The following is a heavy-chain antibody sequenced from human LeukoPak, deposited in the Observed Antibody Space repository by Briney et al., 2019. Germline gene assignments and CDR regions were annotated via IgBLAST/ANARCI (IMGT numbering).Heavy chain of an antibody. J-gene: IGHJ4*02. CDR3: ARDQEGFDY. CDR1: GYTFTSNC. V-gene: IGHV1-46*01. CDR2: VYPRDGST. Sequence: ASVKVSCKASGYTFTSNCIHWVRQAPGQGLEWMGMVYPRDGSTSYAQKFQGRVTVTRDTSTSTVHMELSGLRSEDTAVYYCARDQEGFDYWGQGTLVTVSS.